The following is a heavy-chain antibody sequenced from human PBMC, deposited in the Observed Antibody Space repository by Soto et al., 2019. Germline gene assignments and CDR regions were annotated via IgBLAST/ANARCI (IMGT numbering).Heavy chain of an antibody. CDR1: GFTFSSYE. D-gene: IGHD3-9*01. Sequence: LRLSCAASGFTFSSYEMNWVRQAPGKGLEWVSYISSSGSTIYYADSVKGRFTISRDNAKNSLYLQMNSLRAEDTAVYYCARAQYYDILTGFPGGFDPWGQGTLVTVSS. CDR2: ISSSGSTI. J-gene: IGHJ5*02. V-gene: IGHV3-48*03. CDR3: ARAQYYDILTGFPGGFDP.